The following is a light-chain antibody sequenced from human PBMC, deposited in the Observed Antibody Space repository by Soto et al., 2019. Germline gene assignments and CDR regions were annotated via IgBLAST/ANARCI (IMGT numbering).Light chain of an antibody. J-gene: IGKJ4*01. Sequence: EIVMTQSPATLSVSPGERATLSCRASQSVSSNLAWYQQTPGQAPRLLIYGASTRATGIPARFSGSGSGTEFTLAISSLQSEDSAIYYCQQYTNWVTFGGGTKVEIK. CDR3: QQYTNWVT. CDR2: GAS. CDR1: QSVSSN. V-gene: IGKV3-15*01.